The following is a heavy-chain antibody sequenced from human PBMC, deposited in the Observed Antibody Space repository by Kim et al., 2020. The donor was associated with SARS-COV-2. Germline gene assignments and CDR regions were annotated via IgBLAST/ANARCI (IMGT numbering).Heavy chain of an antibody. J-gene: IGHJ6*02. Sequence: GGSLRLSCAASGFTFSSYAMHWVRQAPGKGLEWVAVISYDGSNKYYADSVKGRFTISRDNSKNTLYLQMNSLRAEDTAVYYCARDRIAAAGMRLFHYYYGMDVWGQGTTVTVSS. V-gene: IGHV3-30-3*01. CDR3: ARDRIAAAGMRLFHYYYGMDV. CDR2: ISYDGSNK. D-gene: IGHD6-13*01. CDR1: GFTFSSYA.